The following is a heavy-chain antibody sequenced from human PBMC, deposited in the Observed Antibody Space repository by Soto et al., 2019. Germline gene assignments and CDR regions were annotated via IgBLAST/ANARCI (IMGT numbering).Heavy chain of an antibody. Sequence: VASVKVSCKASGGTFSSYAISWVRQAPGQGLEWMGGIIPIFGTANYAQKFQGRVTITADESTSTAYMELSSLRSEDTAVYYCARHTKPAAPDYYYYYGMDVWGQGTTVTVSS. J-gene: IGHJ6*02. V-gene: IGHV1-69*13. CDR1: GGTFSSYA. CDR2: IIPIFGTA. D-gene: IGHD2-2*01. CDR3: ARHTKPAAPDYYYYYGMDV.